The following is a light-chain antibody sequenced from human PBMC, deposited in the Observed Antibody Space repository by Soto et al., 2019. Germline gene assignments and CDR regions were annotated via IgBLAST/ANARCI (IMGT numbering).Light chain of an antibody. CDR2: EVI. V-gene: IGLV2-14*01. CDR1: SSDIGRYDY. J-gene: IGLJ3*02. CDR3: SSFTSSSTWV. Sequence: QSVLTQPASVSGSPGQSFTISCTGTSSDIGRYDYVSWFQQHPGRAPKLLIYEVINRPSGVSIRFSGSKSGSTASLSISGLQAEDEADFYCSSFTSSSTWVFGGGTKVTVL.